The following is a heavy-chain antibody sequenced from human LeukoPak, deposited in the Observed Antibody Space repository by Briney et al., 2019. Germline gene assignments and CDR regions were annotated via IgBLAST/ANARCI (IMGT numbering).Heavy chain of an antibody. D-gene: IGHD1-26*01. V-gene: IGHV4-34*01. CDR1: GGSFSGYY. Sequence: PSETLSLTCAVYGGSFSGYYWSWLRQPPGKGLEWVGEINHSGSTNYNPSLNSRVTISLDTSKNQFSLNLSSLTAADTAVYYCARGRLRYSGTKALKYFDYWGQGTLVTVSS. CDR2: INHSGST. J-gene: IGHJ4*02. CDR3: ARGRLRYSGTKALKYFDY.